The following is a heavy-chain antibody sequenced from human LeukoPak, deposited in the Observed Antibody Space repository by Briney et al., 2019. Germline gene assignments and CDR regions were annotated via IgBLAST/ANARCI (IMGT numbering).Heavy chain of an antibody. CDR1: GGSINIISYY. V-gene: IGHV4-39*01. CDR3: ARQSSDYLWGSYRSTPNWFDP. Sequence: SETLSLTCTVSGGSINIISYYWGWIRQPPGKGLEWIGSIYYSGNTYYNPSPKSRVTISVDTSKKHLSLKLSSVTAADTAVYYCARQSSDYLWGSYRSTPNWFDPWGQGTLVTVSS. CDR2: IYYSGNT. J-gene: IGHJ5*02. D-gene: IGHD3-16*02.